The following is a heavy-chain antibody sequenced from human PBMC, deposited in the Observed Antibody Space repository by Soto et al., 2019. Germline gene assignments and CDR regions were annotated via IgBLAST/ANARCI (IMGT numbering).Heavy chain of an antibody. CDR3: ASSMGRYVANDY. Sequence: QRQLQESGPGLVKPSETLSLTCTVSGGSISSSSYYWGWIRQPPGKGLEWIGSIYYSGSTYYNPSLKSRVTISVDTSKHQFSLKLRSVTAADAAVYYCASSMGRYVANDYWGQGTLVTVSS. CDR1: GGSISSSSYY. D-gene: IGHD3-9*01. V-gene: IGHV4-39*01. J-gene: IGHJ4*02. CDR2: IYYSGST.